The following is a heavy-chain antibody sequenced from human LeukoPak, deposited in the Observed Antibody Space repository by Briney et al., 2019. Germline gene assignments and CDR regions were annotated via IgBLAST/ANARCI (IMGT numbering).Heavy chain of an antibody. Sequence: SETLSLTCTVSGGSISSHYWSWIRQPPGKGLEWIGYIYYSGSTNYNPSLKSRVTISVDTSKNQFSLKLSSVTAADTAVYYCTRDQGSGYCSSTSCYESWFDPWGQGTLVTVSS. CDR1: GGSISSHY. V-gene: IGHV4-59*11. CDR3: TRDQGSGYCSSTSCYESWFDP. J-gene: IGHJ5*02. D-gene: IGHD2-2*01. CDR2: IYYSGST.